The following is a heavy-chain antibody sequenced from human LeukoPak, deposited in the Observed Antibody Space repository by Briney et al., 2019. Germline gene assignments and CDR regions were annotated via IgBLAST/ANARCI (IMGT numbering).Heavy chain of an antibody. D-gene: IGHD2-2*01. CDR2: ISAYNGNT. CDR1: GYTFTSYG. Sequence: GASVKVSCKASGYTFTSYGISWVRQAPGQGLEWMGWISAYNGNTNYAQKLQGRVTMTTDTSTSTAYMELRSLRSDDTAVYYCASGYCSSTSCQEPVDYWGQGTLVTVSS. J-gene: IGHJ4*02. CDR3: ASGYCSSTSCQEPVDY. V-gene: IGHV1-18*01.